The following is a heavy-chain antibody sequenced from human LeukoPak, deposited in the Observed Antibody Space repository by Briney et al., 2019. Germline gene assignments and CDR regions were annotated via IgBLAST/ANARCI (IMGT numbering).Heavy chain of an antibody. D-gene: IGHD3-10*01. J-gene: IGHJ4*02. CDR1: GFTFSSYA. CDR3: ARGGDYGSGSFRWRHFDS. CDR2: ISYDGRNE. V-gene: IGHV3-30*04. Sequence: PGRSLRLSCADSGFTFSSYAMHWVRQAPGKGLEWVAVISYDGRNENYADSVKGRFTISRDNPMNTLYLQMNSLRTEDTAVYHCARGGDYGSGSFRWRHFDSWGQGTLVTVSS.